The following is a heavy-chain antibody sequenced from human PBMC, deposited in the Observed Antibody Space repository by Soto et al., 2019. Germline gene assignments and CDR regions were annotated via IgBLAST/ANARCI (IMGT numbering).Heavy chain of an antibody. D-gene: IGHD6-13*01. CDR2: VSSSGGST. Sequence: EVQLLESGGGLVQPGGSLRLSCAASGFTFSSYAMSWVRQAPGKGLEWVLAVSSSGGSTYYADSVKGRFTISRDNSKHTLYLQMNSLRAEDTAVYCCAKYSTSWRGGQFDYWGKGTLVTVSS. J-gene: IGHJ4*02. V-gene: IGHV3-23*01. CDR3: AKYSTSWRGGQFDY. CDR1: GFTFSSYA.